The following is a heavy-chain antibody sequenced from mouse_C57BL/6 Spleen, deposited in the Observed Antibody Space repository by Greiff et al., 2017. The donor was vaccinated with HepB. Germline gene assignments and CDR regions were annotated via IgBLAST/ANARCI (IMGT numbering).Heavy chain of an antibody. Sequence: QVQLKESGPGLVAPSQSLSITCTVSGFSLTSYGVHWVRQPPGKGLEWLVVIWSDGSTNYNSALKSRLSISKDNSKSQVFLKMNSLQTDDTAMYYCARNDYDDYYAMDYWGQGTSVTVSS. J-gene: IGHJ4*01. D-gene: IGHD2-4*01. CDR2: IWSDGST. V-gene: IGHV2-6*02. CDR3: ARNDYDDYYAMDY. CDR1: GFSLTSYG.